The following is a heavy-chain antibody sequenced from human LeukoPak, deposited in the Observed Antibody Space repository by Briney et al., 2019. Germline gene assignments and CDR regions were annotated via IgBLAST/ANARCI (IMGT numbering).Heavy chain of an antibody. D-gene: IGHD5-24*01. J-gene: IGHJ3*02. Sequence: PSFQGQVTISADKSISTAYLQWSSLRASDTAMYYCARQRSRDGHNYDGFDIWGQGTMVTVSS. V-gene: IGHV5-51*01. CDR3: ARQRSRDGHNYDGFDI.